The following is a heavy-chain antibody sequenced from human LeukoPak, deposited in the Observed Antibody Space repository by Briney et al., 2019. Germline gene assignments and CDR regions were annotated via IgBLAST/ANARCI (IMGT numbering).Heavy chain of an antibody. J-gene: IGHJ6*03. D-gene: IGHD3-10*02. CDR3: ARAGRKSRGVDLVRKKETGYYYYMDV. Sequence: GGSLRLSCAASEFTFFTYWMSWVRQAPGKGLEWVANIKQDGSEKYYVDSVKGRFTISRDNAKNSLYLQMNSLRAEDTAVYYCARAGRKSRGVDLVRKKETGYYYYMDVWGKGTTVTVSS. CDR1: EFTFFTYW. V-gene: IGHV3-7*01. CDR2: IKQDGSEK.